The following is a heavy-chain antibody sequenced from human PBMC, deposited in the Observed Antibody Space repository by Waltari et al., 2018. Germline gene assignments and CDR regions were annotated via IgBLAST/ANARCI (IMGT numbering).Heavy chain of an antibody. J-gene: IGHJ6*02. CDR1: GGSISSGSYY. CDR3: ARAVGLYYYYYGMDV. CDR2: IYTSGST. V-gene: IGHV4-61*02. Sequence: QVQLQESGPGLVKPSQTLSLTCTVSGGSISSGSYYWSWIRQPAGKGLEWIGRIYTSGSTNYNPSLKSRVTISVDTSKNQFSLKLSSVTAADTAVYYCARAVGLYYYYYGMDVWGQGTTVTVSS. D-gene: IGHD1-26*01.